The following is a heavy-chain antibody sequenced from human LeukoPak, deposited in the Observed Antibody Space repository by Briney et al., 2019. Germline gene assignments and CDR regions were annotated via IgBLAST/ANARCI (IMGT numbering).Heavy chain of an antibody. J-gene: IGHJ4*02. D-gene: IGHD4-17*01. V-gene: IGHV1-18*01. Sequence: GASVKVSCKASGYAFSSFGIGWVRQAPGQGLQWMGWISVYNGHTNYAGKFQGRVTMTTDTSTSTAYMELRSLRSDDTAVYYCARHGDYALWGQGTLVTVSS. CDR2: ISVYNGHT. CDR3: ARHGDYAL. CDR1: GYAFSSFG.